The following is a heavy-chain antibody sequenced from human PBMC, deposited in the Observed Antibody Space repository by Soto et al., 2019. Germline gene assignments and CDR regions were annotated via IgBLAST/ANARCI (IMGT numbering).Heavy chain of an antibody. CDR3: ARGAQGFFPVSGIYFYFDH. CDR1: GYIFTDHL. J-gene: IGHJ4*02. D-gene: IGHD3-22*01. CDR2: VHPDSGGT. Sequence: ASVKVSCKTSGYIFTDHLIHWVRQSPGQGLQWVGWVHPDSGGTNVAQAFQDRVTMTADTSITTAYMDLARLRPDDTAIFYCARGAQGFFPVSGIYFYFDHWGQGTPVTVS. V-gene: IGHV1-2*02.